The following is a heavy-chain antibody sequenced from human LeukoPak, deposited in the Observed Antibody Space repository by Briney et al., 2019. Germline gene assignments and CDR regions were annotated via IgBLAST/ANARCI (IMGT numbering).Heavy chain of an antibody. J-gene: IGHJ4*02. CDR1: GFTFSSYS. V-gene: IGHV3-48*01. CDR3: AKESSFGVAVAGLDY. D-gene: IGHD6-19*01. Sequence: GGSLRLSCAASGFTFSSYSMNWVRQAPGKGLEWVSYISSSSSTIYYADSVKGRFTISRDNAKNSLYLQMNSLRAEDMALYYCAKESSFGVAVAGLDYWGQGTLVTVSS. CDR2: ISSSSSTI.